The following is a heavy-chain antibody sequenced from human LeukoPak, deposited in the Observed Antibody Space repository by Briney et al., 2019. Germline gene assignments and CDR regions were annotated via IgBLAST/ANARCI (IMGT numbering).Heavy chain of an antibody. CDR2: IHPSGML. Sequence: SQTLSLTCTVSGASFNGDDQSWNWIRQSPGKGLEWIVSIHPSGMLYNNPSLESRVTIYRDTSKNQFSLNLNSVTAADTAVYFCSRGLDSRKLAYWGQGILVTVSS. J-gene: IGHJ4*02. V-gene: IGHV4-31*03. CDR3: SRGLDSRKLAY. D-gene: IGHD3-22*01. CDR1: GASFNGDDQS.